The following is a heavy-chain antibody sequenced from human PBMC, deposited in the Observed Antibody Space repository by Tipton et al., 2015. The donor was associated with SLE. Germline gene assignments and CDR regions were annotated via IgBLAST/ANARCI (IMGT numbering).Heavy chain of an antibody. Sequence: TLSLTCTVSGGSISSSSYYWSWIRQPPGKGLEWIGEINHSGSTNYNPSLKSRVTISVDTSKNQFSLKLSSVTAADTAVYYCARGLIARPFDCWGQGTLVTVSS. CDR2: INHSGST. CDR1: GGSISSSSYY. V-gene: IGHV4-39*07. J-gene: IGHJ4*02. D-gene: IGHD2-21*01. CDR3: ARGLIARPFDC.